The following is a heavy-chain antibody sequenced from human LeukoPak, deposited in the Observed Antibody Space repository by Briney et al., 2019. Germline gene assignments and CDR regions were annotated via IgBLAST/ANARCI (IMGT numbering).Heavy chain of an antibody. V-gene: IGHV4-4*07. Sequence: PSETLSLTCTVSGGSMNSYYWTWIRQPAGKGLEWIGRIYTSVSTNYNPSLKSRVTISVDTSKNQFSLKLSSVTAADTAVYYCARYCSGGSCYSGGVDPWGQGTLVTVSS. CDR1: GGSMNSYY. CDR2: IYTSVST. J-gene: IGHJ5*02. D-gene: IGHD2-15*01. CDR3: ARYCSGGSCYSGGVDP.